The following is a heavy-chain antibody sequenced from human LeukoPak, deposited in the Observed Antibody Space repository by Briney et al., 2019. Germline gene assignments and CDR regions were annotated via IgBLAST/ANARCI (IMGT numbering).Heavy chain of an antibody. V-gene: IGHV3-7*01. Sequence: PGGSLRLSCAASGFTFSTSWMTWVRQAPGKGLEWVANINQDGSEEKYADSVKGRFTIFRDNTRNSVYLQMNRLRVDDTAVYYCARDPDEWEIPPNYWGQGTLVSVSS. CDR2: INQDGSEE. D-gene: IGHD1-26*01. CDR3: ARDPDEWEIPPNY. J-gene: IGHJ4*02. CDR1: GFTFSTSW.